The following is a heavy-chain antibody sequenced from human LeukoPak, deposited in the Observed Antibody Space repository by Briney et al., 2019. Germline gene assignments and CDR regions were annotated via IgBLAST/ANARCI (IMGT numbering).Heavy chain of an antibody. D-gene: IGHD3-3*01. CDR2: IYHSGSN. J-gene: IGHJ2*01. Sequence: SQTLSLTCAVSGGSISSGGFPWRWLRQPPGKGLVWCGYIYHSGSNYYNPSLKSRVTISVDRSKNQFSLKLSSVTAADTAVYYCARVRSTYDFWSGYYIEEECAHWYFDLWGRGTLVTVSS. CDR1: GGSISSGGFP. V-gene: IGHV4-30-2*01. CDR3: ARVRSTYDFWSGYYIEEECAHWYFDL.